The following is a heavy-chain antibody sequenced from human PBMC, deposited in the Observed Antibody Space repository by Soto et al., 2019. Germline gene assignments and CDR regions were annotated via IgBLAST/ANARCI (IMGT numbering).Heavy chain of an antibody. CDR2: INPSGGST. Sequence: ASVKVSCKASGYTFTSYYMHWVRQAPGQGLEWMGIINPSGGSTSYAQKFQGRVTMTRDTSTSTVYMELSSLRSEDTAVYYCAREVVRYSGSPTPYYGMDVWGQGTTVTV. V-gene: IGHV1-46*03. D-gene: IGHD5-12*01. J-gene: IGHJ6*02. CDR1: GYTFTSYY. CDR3: AREVVRYSGSPTPYYGMDV.